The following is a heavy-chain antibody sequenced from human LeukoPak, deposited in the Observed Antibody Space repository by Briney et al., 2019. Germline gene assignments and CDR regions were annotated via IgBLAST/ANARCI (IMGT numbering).Heavy chain of an antibody. Sequence: SQTLSLTCAISGDSVSSNSAAWNWIRQSPSRGLEWLGRTYYRSKWYNDYAVSVKSRITINPDTSKNQFSLQLNSVTPEDTAVYYCARAEWELPPDPRSDAFDIWGQGTMVTVSS. D-gene: IGHD1-26*01. V-gene: IGHV6-1*01. CDR3: ARAEWELPPDPRSDAFDI. J-gene: IGHJ3*02. CDR2: TYYRSKWYN. CDR1: GDSVSSNSAA.